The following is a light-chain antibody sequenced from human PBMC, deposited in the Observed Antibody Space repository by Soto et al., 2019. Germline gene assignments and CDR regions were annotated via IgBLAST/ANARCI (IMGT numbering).Light chain of an antibody. CDR2: GAS. CDR1: HSVRRNY. Sequence: EIVLTQSPGTLSLSPGEKANLSRRASHSVRRNYLAWYQQKPGQAPRLLIYGASRGAAGIPDRFSGSGSGTDFTLTISRLEPEDFAVYFCQQYGRSPMFTFGQGTKVDIK. CDR3: QQYGRSPMFT. J-gene: IGKJ2*01. V-gene: IGKV3-20*01.